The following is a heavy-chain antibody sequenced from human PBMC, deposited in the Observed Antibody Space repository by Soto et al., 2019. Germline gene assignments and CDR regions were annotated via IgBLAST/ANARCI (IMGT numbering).Heavy chain of an antibody. V-gene: IGHV1-46*01. CDR1: GYIFTNYY. Sequence: ASVKVSCKASGYIFTNYYVHWVRQAPGQGLEWMAIINPLPTSGSTNYAQKFQGRVTVTRDTSTSTVYLELSSLRSDDTAVYYCARDLAAAAYWGQGTLVTVSS. CDR2: INPLPTSGST. D-gene: IGHD6-13*01. CDR3: ARDLAAAAY. J-gene: IGHJ4*02.